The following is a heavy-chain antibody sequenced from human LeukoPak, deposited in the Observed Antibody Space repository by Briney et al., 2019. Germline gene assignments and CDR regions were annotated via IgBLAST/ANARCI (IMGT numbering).Heavy chain of an antibody. Sequence: GGSLRLSCAASGFTFRSYAINWVRQAPGKGLEWVSFISSSGGTIYYADSVKGRFTISGDNAENSLYLQMNSLRAEDTAVYYCARAAYYYDSSAYPYWYFDLWGRGTLVTVSS. V-gene: IGHV3-48*03. CDR3: ARAAYYYDSSAYPYWYFDL. J-gene: IGHJ2*01. CDR2: ISSSGGTI. CDR1: GFTFRSYA. D-gene: IGHD3-22*01.